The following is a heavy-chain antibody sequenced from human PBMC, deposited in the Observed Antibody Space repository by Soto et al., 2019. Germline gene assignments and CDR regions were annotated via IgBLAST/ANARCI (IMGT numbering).Heavy chain of an antibody. J-gene: IGHJ4*02. CDR1: GFTFSSYS. Sequence: PGGSLRLSCAASGFTFSSYSMNWVRQAPGKGLEWVSSISSSSSYIYYADSVKGRFTISRDNAKNSLYLQMNSLRAEDTAVYYCARVSPDSRTADYWGQGTLVTVSS. D-gene: IGHD3-22*01. V-gene: IGHV3-21*01. CDR3: ARVSPDSRTADY. CDR2: ISSSSSYI.